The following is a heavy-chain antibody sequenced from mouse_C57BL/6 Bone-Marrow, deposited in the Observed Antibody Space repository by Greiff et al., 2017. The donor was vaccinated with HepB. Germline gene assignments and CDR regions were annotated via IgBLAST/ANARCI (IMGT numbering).Heavy chain of an antibody. CDR2: IYPRSGNT. Sequence: VQLVESGAELARPGASVKLSCKASGYTFTSYGISWVKQRTGQGLEWIGEIYPRSGNTYYNEKFKGKATLTADKSSSTAYMELRSLTSEDSAVYFCAREDYSNYVGFAYWGQGTLVTVSA. CDR3: AREDYSNYVGFAY. D-gene: IGHD2-5*01. J-gene: IGHJ3*01. V-gene: IGHV1-81*01. CDR1: GYTFTSYG.